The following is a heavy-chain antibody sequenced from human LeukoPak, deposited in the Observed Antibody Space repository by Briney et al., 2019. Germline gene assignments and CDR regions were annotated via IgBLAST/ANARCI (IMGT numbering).Heavy chain of an antibody. D-gene: IGHD2-15*01. Sequence: GGSLRLSCAASGLTFSSYTMRWVRQAPGKGLEWVSYITSSGRTIYYADSVKGRFTISRDNAKNSLYLQMNSLRAEDTAVYYCAISGSSSFDYWGQGTLVTVSS. CDR1: GLTFSSYT. CDR3: AISGSSSFDY. J-gene: IGHJ4*02. V-gene: IGHV3-48*04. CDR2: ITSSGRTI.